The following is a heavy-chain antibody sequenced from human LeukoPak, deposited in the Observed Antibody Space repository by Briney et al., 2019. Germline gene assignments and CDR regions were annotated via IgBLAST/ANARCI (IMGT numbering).Heavy chain of an antibody. D-gene: IGHD3-3*01. J-gene: IGHJ4*02. Sequence: PGGSLRLSCAASGFTFDDYGMSWVRQAPGKGLEWVSGINWNGGSTGYADSVKGRSTISRDNAKNSLYLQMNSLRAEDTGLYYCARDRITIFGVVIDYWGQGTLVTVSS. CDR3: ARDRITIFGVVIDY. CDR2: INWNGGST. V-gene: IGHV3-20*04. CDR1: GFTFDDYG.